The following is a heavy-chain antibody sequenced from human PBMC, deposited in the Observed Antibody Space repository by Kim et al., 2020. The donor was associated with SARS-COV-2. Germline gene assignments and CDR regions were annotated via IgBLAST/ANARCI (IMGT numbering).Heavy chain of an antibody. J-gene: IGHJ2*01. Sequence: SETLSLTCAVYTGSFSGYYWNWIRQSPGKGLEWIGEISDSGSTNYNPSLRSRVSISVDTSKNQFSLKFNSVTAADTAMYYCARGRGGDGWFFDLWGRDTLVTVSS. CDR2: ISDSGST. V-gene: IGHV4-34*01. CDR3: ARGRGGDGWFFDL. D-gene: IGHD2-15*01. CDR1: TGSFSGYY.